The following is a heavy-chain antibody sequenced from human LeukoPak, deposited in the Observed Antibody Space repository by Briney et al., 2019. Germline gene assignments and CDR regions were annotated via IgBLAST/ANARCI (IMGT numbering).Heavy chain of an antibody. V-gene: IGHV3-21*01. D-gene: IGHD5-24*01. Sequence: GGSLRLSCAAPGFTFSSYSMNWVRQAPGKGLEWVSSISSSSSYIYYADSVKGRFTISRDNAKNSLYLQMNSLGAEDTAVYYCASRVEMATKTADYWGQGTLVTVSS. CDR3: ASRVEMATKTADY. CDR2: ISSSSSYI. J-gene: IGHJ4*02. CDR1: GFTFSSYS.